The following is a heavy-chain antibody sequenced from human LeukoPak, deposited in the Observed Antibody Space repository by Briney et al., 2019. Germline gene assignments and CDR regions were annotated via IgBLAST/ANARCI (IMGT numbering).Heavy chain of an antibody. V-gene: IGHV3-7*01. CDR3: ARAARVRSNDAFDV. D-gene: IGHD6-6*01. Sequence: GGSLRLSCAASGFTSSNYAMSWVRQAPGKGLEWLANIKEDGSEKSYVDSVKGRFTISRDNAKNSLYLQMNSLRAEDTAVYYCARAARVRSNDAFDVWGQGTMVTVSS. J-gene: IGHJ3*01. CDR2: IKEDGSEK. CDR1: GFTSSNYA.